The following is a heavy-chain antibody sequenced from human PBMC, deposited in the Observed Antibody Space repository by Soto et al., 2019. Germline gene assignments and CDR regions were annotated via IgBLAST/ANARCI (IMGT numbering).Heavy chain of an antibody. V-gene: IGHV1-46*01. CDR3: ARFRTGRRIDAFDI. Sequence: ASVKVSCKASGYTFTSDYIHWVRQAPGQGLEWMGIINPSGGSTTYAQKFQGRVTMTRDTSTSTVYMELGSLRSEDTAVYYRARFRTGRRIDAFDIWGQGTMVTVS. CDR1: GYTFTSDY. CDR2: INPSGGST. D-gene: IGHD2-8*02. J-gene: IGHJ3*02.